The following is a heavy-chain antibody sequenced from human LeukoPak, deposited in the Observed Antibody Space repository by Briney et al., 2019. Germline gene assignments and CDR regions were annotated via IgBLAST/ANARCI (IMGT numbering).Heavy chain of an antibody. D-gene: IGHD6-19*01. V-gene: IGHV1-2*06. CDR1: GYTFTAYY. CDR3: ARGAVAEFDY. J-gene: IGHJ4*02. Sequence: GASVKVSCKASGYTFTAYYMHWVRRAPGQGLEWMVRINPNSGDTNYAQKFQGRVTMARDTSINTAYMELSRLRSDDTAVYYCARGAVAEFDYWGQGTRVIVSS. CDR2: INPNSGDT.